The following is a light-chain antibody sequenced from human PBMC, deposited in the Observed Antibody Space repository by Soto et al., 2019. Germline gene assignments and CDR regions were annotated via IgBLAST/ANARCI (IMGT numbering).Light chain of an antibody. CDR2: DAF. V-gene: IGKV3-11*01. CDR1: QGISSF. CDR3: QQRSTGQVT. Sequence: EIVLTQSPATLSLSPGERATLSCRASQGISSFLAWYQQKPGQAPRLLIYDAFKRATGIPARFSGSGSGTDFTLTISSLEPGDFAVYCCQQRSTGQVTFGQGTRLEIK. J-gene: IGKJ5*01.